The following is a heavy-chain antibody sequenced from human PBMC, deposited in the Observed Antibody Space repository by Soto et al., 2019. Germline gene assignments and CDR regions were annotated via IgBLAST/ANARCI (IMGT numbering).Heavy chain of an antibody. CDR3: TRGKYGAFYYYYGMDV. V-gene: IGHV4-59*01. Sequence: ASETLSLTCTVSGGSISSYYWSWIRQPPGKGLEWIGYIYYSGSTNYNPSLKSRVTISVDTSKNQFSPKLSSVTAADTAVYYCTRGKYGAFYYYYGMDVWGQGTTVTVSS. D-gene: IGHD4-17*01. J-gene: IGHJ6*02. CDR2: IYYSGST. CDR1: GGSISSYY.